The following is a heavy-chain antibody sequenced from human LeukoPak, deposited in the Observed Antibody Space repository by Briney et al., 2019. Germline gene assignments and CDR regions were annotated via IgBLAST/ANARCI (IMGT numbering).Heavy chain of an antibody. Sequence: SETLSLTCSVYGESITAYYWSWLRQPPGKGLEWLGEINHSRGTKYNPSLESRVTILLDASKNEFSLNLNSVTAADTAVYYCAREDYYFDSWGQGTLVTVSS. V-gene: IGHV4-34*01. J-gene: IGHJ4*02. CDR1: GESITAYY. CDR2: INHSRGT. CDR3: AREDYYFDS.